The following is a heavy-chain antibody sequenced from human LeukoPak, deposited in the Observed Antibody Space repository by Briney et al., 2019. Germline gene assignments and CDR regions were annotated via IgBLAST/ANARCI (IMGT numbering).Heavy chain of an antibody. CDR3: ARNGRVRRVVKDLFEY. V-gene: IGHV1-18*01. J-gene: IGHJ4*02. D-gene: IGHD3-10*01. Sequence: ASVKVSCKASGYTFSSYGISWVRQAPGQGLEWMGWISGYNGNTNYAQKLQGRVTMTSDTSTSTAYMELRSLRSDDTAVYYCARNGRVRRVVKDLFEYWGQGTLVAVSS. CDR2: ISGYNGNT. CDR1: GYTFSSYG.